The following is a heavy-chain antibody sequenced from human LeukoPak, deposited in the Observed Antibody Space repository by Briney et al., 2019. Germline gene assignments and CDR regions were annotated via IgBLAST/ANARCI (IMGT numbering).Heavy chain of an antibody. CDR3: ARQQLVRGFDY. CDR1: GYTCTSYD. J-gene: IGHJ4*02. D-gene: IGHD6-13*01. CDR2: MNPNSGNT. V-gene: IGHV1-8*01. Sequence: ASVKVSCKASGYTCTSYDINWVRQATGQGIEWMGWMNPNSGNTGYAQKFQGRVTMTRNTSISTAYMELSSLRSEDTAVYYCARQQLVRGFDYWGQGTLVPVSS.